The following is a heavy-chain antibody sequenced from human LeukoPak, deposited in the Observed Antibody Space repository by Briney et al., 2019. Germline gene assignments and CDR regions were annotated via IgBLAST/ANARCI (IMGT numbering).Heavy chain of an antibody. D-gene: IGHD1-26*01. Sequence: ASVKVSFKASGYTFTSYYMHWVRQAPGQGLEWVGVIHPSGGTTTYSHKFQGRVTMTRDTSTSTVYMELSSLRIEDTAVYYCSRDLGGSYNDYWGQGTMVTVSS. CDR3: SRDLGGSYNDY. J-gene: IGHJ4*02. CDR2: IHPSGGTT. V-gene: IGHV1-46*01. CDR1: GYTFTSYY.